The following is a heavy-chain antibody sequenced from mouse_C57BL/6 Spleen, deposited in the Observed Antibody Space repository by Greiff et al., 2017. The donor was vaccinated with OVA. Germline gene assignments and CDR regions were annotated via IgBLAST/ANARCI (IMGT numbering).Heavy chain of an antibody. CDR1: GYTFTDYE. CDR2: IDPETGGT. Sequence: QVQLQQSGAELVRPGASVTLSCKASGYTFTDYEMHWVKQTPVHGLEWIGAIDPETGGTAYNQKFKGKAILTADRSSNTAYMELRSLTTEDSAVYCCTRGGYYFDYWGQGTTLTVSS. CDR3: TRGGYYFDY. V-gene: IGHV1-15*01. J-gene: IGHJ2*01.